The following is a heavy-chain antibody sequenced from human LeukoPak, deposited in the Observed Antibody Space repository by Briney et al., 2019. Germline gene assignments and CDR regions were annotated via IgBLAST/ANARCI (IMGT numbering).Heavy chain of an antibody. CDR3: AREAEITRFDY. CDR1: GDSVSTNSVA. J-gene: IGHJ4*02. D-gene: IGHD5-24*01. Sequence: SQTLSLTCAISGDSVSTNSVAWNWIRQSPSRGLEWQGRTSYRSKWYNDYAVSVQSRITITPDTSKNQFSLQLNSVTPEDTAVYYCAREAEITRFDYWGQGTLVTVSS. V-gene: IGHV6-1*01. CDR2: TSYRSKWYN.